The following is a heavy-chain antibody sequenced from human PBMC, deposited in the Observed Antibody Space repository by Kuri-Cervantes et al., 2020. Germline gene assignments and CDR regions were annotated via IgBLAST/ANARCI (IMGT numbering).Heavy chain of an antibody. CDR1: GFTFTTYD. V-gene: IGHV1-2*04. CDR3: ARRAIAAAGTGAFDI. CDR2: MNPDSGNT. D-gene: IGHD6-13*01. Sequence: ASVKVSCKASGFTFTTYDINWLRQATGQGLEWMGWMNPDSGNTNYAQKFQGWVTMTRDTSISTAYMELSRLRSDDTAVYYCARRAIAAAGTGAFDIWGQGTIVTVSS. J-gene: IGHJ3*02.